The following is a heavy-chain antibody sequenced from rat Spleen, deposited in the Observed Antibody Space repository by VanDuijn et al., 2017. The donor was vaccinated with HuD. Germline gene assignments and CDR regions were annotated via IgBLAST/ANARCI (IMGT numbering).Heavy chain of an antibody. Sequence: QVQLKESGPGLVQPSQTLSLTCTVSGFSLMDYSVHWVRQPPGKGLEWMGRMKYDGDTYYNSALKSRLSISRDTSKSQVFLKMNSLQTEDTATYYCARAHTTGIRDWLAYWGQGTLVTVSS. J-gene: IGHJ3*01. CDR1: GFSLMDYS. CDR3: ARAHTTGIRDWLAY. D-gene: IGHD1-9*01. CDR2: MKYDGDT. V-gene: IGHV2S30*01.